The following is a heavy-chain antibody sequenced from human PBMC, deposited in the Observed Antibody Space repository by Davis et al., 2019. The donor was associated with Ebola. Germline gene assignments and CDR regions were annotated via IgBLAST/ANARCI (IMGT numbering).Heavy chain of an antibody. CDR1: GGSISSGGYY. CDR2: IYYSGST. CDR3: ARIVSGGSSMADY. D-gene: IGHD2-15*01. Sequence: PSETLSLTCTVSGGSISSGGYYWSWIRQHPGKGLEWIGYIYYSGSTYYNPSLKSRVTISVDKSKNQFSLKLSSVTAADTAVYYCARIVSGGSSMADYWGQGTLVTVSS. J-gene: IGHJ4*02. V-gene: IGHV4-30-4*08.